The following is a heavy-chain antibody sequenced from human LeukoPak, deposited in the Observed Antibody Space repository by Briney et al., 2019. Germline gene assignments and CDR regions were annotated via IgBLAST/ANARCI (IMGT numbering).Heavy chain of an antibody. J-gene: IGHJ4*02. D-gene: IGHD6-13*01. Sequence: SETLSLTCTVSGYSISSGYYWGWIRQPPGKGLEWIGSIYHSGSTYYNPSLKSRVTISVDTSKNQFSLKLSSVTAADTAVYYCASYSGYSSSSVDYWGQGTLVTVSS. CDR2: IYHSGST. V-gene: IGHV4-38-2*02. CDR1: GYSISSGYY. CDR3: ASYSGYSSSSVDY.